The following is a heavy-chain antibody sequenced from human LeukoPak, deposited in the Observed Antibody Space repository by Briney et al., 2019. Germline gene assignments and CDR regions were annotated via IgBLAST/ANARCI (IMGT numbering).Heavy chain of an antibody. CDR2: IYYRGST. V-gene: IGHV4-59*08. Sequence: PSETLSLTCTVSGGSISSYYWSWIRQPPGKGLEWIGYIYYRGSTSYNPSLKSRVTILVDTSKNQFSLKLSSVTAADTAVYYCARLGGYCSGSSCYWLDYWGQGTLVTVSA. D-gene: IGHD2-15*01. CDR3: ARLGGYCSGSSCYWLDY. J-gene: IGHJ4*02. CDR1: GGSISSYY.